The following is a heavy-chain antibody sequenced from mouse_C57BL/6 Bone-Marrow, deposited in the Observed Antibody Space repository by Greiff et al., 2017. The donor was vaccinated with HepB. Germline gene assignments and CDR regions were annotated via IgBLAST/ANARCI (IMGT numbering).Heavy chain of an antibody. CDR2: ISYDGSN. Sequence: EVQLQESGPGLVKPSQSLSLTCSVTGYSITSGYYWNWIRQFPGNKLEWMGYISYDGSNNYNPSLKNRISITRDTSKNQFFLKLNSVTTEDTATYYCARDRAVVATDWYFDVWGTGTTVTVSS. CDR3: ARDRAVVATDWYFDV. V-gene: IGHV3-6*01. CDR1: GYSITSGYY. J-gene: IGHJ1*03. D-gene: IGHD1-1*01.